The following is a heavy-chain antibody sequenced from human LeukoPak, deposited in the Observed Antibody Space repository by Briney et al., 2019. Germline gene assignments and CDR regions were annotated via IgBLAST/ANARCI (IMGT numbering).Heavy chain of an antibody. Sequence: GGSLRLSCAASGFTFSSYAMSWVRQAPGKGLEWVSAISGSGGSTYYADSVKGRFTISRDNSKNTQCLQMNSLRAEDTAVYYCAKALRVGAVDNWYFDLWGRGTLVTVSS. CDR1: GFTFSSYA. CDR3: AKALRVGAVDNWYFDL. D-gene: IGHD6-19*01. V-gene: IGHV3-23*01. CDR2: ISGSGGST. J-gene: IGHJ2*01.